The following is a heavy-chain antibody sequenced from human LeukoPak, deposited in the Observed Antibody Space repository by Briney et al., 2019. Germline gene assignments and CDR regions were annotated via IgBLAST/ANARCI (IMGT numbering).Heavy chain of an antibody. CDR2: ISWNSGSI. J-gene: IGHJ5*02. CDR1: GFTFDDYA. V-gene: IGHV3-9*01. CDR3: AKGRRAVAVGDWLDP. Sequence: GGSLRLSCAASGFTFDDYAIHWVRQAPGTGLQWVSGISWNSGSIGYADSVKGRFTISRDNAKNSLYLQMNSLRPEDTALYFCAKGRRAVAVGDWLDPWGQGTLVTVSS. D-gene: IGHD6-19*01.